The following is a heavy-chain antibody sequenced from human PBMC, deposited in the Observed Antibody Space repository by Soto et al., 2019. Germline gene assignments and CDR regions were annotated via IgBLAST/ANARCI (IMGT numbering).Heavy chain of an antibody. CDR2: IYYNGNT. V-gene: IGHV4-30-4*01. Sequence: SETLSLTCTVSGGSVSSGAYYWTWIRQPPGKGLEWIGYIYYNGNTYYKPSLESRITMSVDTSKNQFSLKLSSVTAADTAVYYCARGAYSSSSSFFDYWGQGTLVSVSS. J-gene: IGHJ4*02. CDR3: ARGAYSSSSSFFDY. D-gene: IGHD6-6*01. CDR1: GGSVSSGAYY.